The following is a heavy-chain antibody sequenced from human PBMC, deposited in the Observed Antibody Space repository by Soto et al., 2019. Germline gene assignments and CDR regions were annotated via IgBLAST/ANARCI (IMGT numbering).Heavy chain of an antibody. D-gene: IGHD4-4*01. CDR2: INHSGST. V-gene: IGHV4-34*01. Sequence: PSETLSLTCAVYGGSFSGYYWSWIRQPPGKGLEWIGEINHSGSTDYNPSLKSRVTISVDTSKNQFSLKLSSVTAADTAVYYCARGRVSKTYYYYYMDVWGKGTTVTVS. J-gene: IGHJ6*03. CDR1: GGSFSGYY. CDR3: ARGRVSKTYYYYYMDV.